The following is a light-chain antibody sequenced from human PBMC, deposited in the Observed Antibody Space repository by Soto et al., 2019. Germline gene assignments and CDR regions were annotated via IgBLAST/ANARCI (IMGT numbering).Light chain of an antibody. Sequence: EIVLTQSPGTLSLSPGERATLSCRASQSVTSNSLAWYQHKLGQAPRLLIYDASSRATGIPDRFSGSGSGTDFTLTISRLEPEDFAVYFCQQFGTSPCTFGPGTKVDIK. CDR3: QQFGTSPCT. J-gene: IGKJ3*01. V-gene: IGKV3-20*01. CDR1: QSVTSNS. CDR2: DAS.